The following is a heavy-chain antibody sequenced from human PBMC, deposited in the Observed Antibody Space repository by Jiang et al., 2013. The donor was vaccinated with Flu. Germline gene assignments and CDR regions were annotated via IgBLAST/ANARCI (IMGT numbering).Heavy chain of an antibody. J-gene: IGHJ6*02. CDR2: IIPIFGTA. V-gene: IGHV1-69*01. D-gene: IGHD3-10*01. CDR1: GGTFSSYA. CDR3: AMYYYGSGSQNYYYGMDV. Sequence: SGAEVKKPGSSVKVSCKASGGTFSSYAISWVRQAPGQGLEWMGGIIPIFGTANYAQKFQGRVTITADESTSTAYMELSSLRSEDTAVYYCAMYYYGSGSQNYYYGMDVWGQGTTVTVSS.